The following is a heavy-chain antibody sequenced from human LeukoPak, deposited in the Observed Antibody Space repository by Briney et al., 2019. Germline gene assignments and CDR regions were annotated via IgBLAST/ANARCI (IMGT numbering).Heavy chain of an antibody. V-gene: IGHV4-59*08. CDR2: IYYSGST. J-gene: IGHJ4*02. D-gene: IGHD6-13*01. Sequence: PSETLSLTCTVSGGCLSSYYWNWIRQPPGKGLEWIGYIYYSGSTNYNPSLTSRITISIDTSKNQFSLKLSSVTAADTAVYYCARLVVGYSSSLVDYWGQGTLVTVSS. CDR3: ARLVVGYSSSLVDY. CDR1: GGCLSSYY.